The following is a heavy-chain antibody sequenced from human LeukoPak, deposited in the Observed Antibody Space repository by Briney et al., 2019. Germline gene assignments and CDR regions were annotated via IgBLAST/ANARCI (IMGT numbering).Heavy chain of an antibody. Sequence: GASVKVSCKASGYTFTSYYMHWVRQAPGQGLEWMGIINPSGGGTSHAQKFQGRVTMTRDTSTSTVYMELSSLRSEDTAVYYCAREDSGWQTDYWGQGTLVTVSS. V-gene: IGHV1-46*03. CDR2: INPSGGGT. CDR3: AREDSGWQTDY. CDR1: GYTFTSYY. J-gene: IGHJ4*02. D-gene: IGHD6-19*01.